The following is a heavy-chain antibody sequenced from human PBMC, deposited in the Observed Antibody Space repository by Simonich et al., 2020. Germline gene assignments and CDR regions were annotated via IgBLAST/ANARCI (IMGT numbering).Heavy chain of an antibody. CDR2: IYYSGST. V-gene: IGHV4-39*01. D-gene: IGHD6-13*01. Sequence: QLQLQESGPGLVKPSETLSLTCTVSGGSISSSSYYWGWIRQPPGKGLEWIGSIYYSGSTYYNPALKSRVTIAVDTAKNQFSLTLSSVTAADTAVYYCARHAGFAFDIWGQGTMVTVSS. CDR3: ARHAGFAFDI. J-gene: IGHJ3*02. CDR1: GGSISSSSYY.